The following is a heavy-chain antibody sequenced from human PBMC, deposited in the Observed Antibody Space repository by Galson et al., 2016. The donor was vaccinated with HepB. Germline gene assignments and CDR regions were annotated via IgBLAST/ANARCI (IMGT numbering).Heavy chain of an antibody. D-gene: IGHD3-3*01. Sequence: SLRLSCAASGFTFSNAWMSWVRQAPGKGLEWVGRIKSSTNGGTTDYAAPLKGRFTISRDDSKSTLYLQMDSLKTEDTALYYCSTLSSIFGVVVPDYWGQGTLVAVSS. CDR3: STLSSIFGVVVPDY. CDR2: IKSSTNGGTT. J-gene: IGHJ4*02. V-gene: IGHV3-15*01. CDR1: GFTFSNAW.